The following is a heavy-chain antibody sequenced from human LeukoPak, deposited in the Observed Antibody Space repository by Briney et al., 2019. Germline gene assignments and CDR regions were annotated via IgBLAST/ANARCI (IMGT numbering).Heavy chain of an antibody. CDR2: ISAYNGNT. CDR3: ARRITMVRGVPATDWFDP. D-gene: IGHD3-10*01. CDR1: GYTFTSYG. J-gene: IGHJ5*02. V-gene: IGHV1-18*01. Sequence: ASVKVSCKASGYTFTSYGISWVRQAPGQGLEWMGWISAYNGNTNYAQKLQGRVTMTTDTSTSTAYMELRSLRSDDTAVYYCARRITMVRGVPATDWFDPWGQGTLVTVSS.